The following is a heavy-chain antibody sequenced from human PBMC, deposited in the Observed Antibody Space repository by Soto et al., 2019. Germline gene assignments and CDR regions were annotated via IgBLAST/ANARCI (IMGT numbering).Heavy chain of an antibody. CDR2: IFWDDDK. J-gene: IGHJ4*02. V-gene: IGHV2-5*02. CDR3: SHDDFFSGYPDS. CDR1: GFSITSSGAG. D-gene: IGHD3-3*01. Sequence: SGPTLVNPTQPLTLTCTFSGFSITSSGAGVGWIRQPPGQALEWLAVIFWDDDKRFSPYLRSRLTITKDTSKNQVVLTVTDMEPEDTATYHCSHDDFFSGYPDSWGRGTLVTVSS.